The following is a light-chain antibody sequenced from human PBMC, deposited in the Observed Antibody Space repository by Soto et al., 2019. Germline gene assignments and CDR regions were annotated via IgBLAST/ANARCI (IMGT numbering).Light chain of an antibody. CDR1: QSVSSSY. V-gene: IGKV3-20*01. Sequence: EIVMAQFPDTLSLSPGERATLSCRASQSVSSSYLAWFQQKPGQAPRLLIYGASSRATGIPDRFSGSGSGTDFTLTISRLEPEDFAVYYCQQYGNAPFTFGPGTKVDIK. CDR2: GAS. CDR3: QQYGNAPFT. J-gene: IGKJ3*01.